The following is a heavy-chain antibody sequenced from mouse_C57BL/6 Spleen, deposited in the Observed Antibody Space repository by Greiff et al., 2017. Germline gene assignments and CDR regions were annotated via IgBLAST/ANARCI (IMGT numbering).Heavy chain of an antibody. CDR3: ARRAYYYGSSWAMDY. CDR1: GYTFTDYY. J-gene: IGHJ4*01. V-gene: IGHV1-75*01. Sequence: QVQLQQSGPELVKPGASVKISCKASGYTFTDYYINWVKQRPGQGLEWIGWIFPGSGSTYYNEKFKGKATLTVDKSSSTAYMLLSSLTSEDSAVYVSARRAYYYGSSWAMDYWGQGTSVTVSS. D-gene: IGHD1-1*01. CDR2: IFPGSGST.